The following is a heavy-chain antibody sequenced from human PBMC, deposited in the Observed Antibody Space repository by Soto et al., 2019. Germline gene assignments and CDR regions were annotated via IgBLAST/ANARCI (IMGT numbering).Heavy chain of an antibody. Sequence: QPGGSLRLSCAASGFTFNNYAMTWVRQAPGVGLEWVSTISGSGATTYYTDSVKGRFTISRDNSKHTLSLQMNSLRADDTAMYYCAKGDCSGGSCYRGFDSWGQGALVTVSS. J-gene: IGHJ4*02. CDR1: GFTFNNYA. CDR2: ISGSGATT. V-gene: IGHV3-23*01. D-gene: IGHD2-15*01. CDR3: AKGDCSGGSCYRGFDS.